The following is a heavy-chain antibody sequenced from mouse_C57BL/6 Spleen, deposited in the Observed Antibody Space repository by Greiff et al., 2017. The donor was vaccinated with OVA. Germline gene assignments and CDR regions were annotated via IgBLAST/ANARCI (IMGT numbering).Heavy chain of an antibody. V-gene: IGHV5-4*01. CDR3: GRDRDYDGLGGFAY. Sequence: EVKLVESGGGLVKPGGSLKLSCAASGFTFSSYAMSWVRQTPEKRLEWVATISDGGSYTYSPDNVKGRFTISRDTAKNNLYLQMSHLKTEDTAMYYCGRDRDYDGLGGFAYWGQGTLVTVSA. J-gene: IGHJ3*01. CDR2: ISDGGSYT. CDR1: GFTFSSYA. D-gene: IGHD2-4*01.